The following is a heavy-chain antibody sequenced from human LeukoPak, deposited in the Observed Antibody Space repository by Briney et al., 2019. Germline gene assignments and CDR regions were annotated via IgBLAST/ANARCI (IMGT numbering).Heavy chain of an antibody. V-gene: IGHV4-34*01. CDR1: GGSFSGYY. CDR3: ARRYYYGSGTIDY. J-gene: IGHJ4*02. CDR2: INHSGST. Sequence: SETLSLTCAVYGGSFSGYYWSWIRQPPGKGLEWIGEINHSGSTNYNPSLKSRVTISVDTSKNQFSLKLSSVTAADTAVYYCARRYYYGSGTIDYWGQGTLVTVSS. D-gene: IGHD3-10*01.